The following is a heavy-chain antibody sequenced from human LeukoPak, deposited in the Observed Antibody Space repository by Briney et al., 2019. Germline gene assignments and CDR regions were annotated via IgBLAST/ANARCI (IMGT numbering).Heavy chain of an antibody. CDR3: ARGARYYYGSGSYPHFDY. CDR2: IYYSGST. J-gene: IGHJ4*02. Sequence: SETLSLTCTVSGGSISSYYWSWIRQPPGKGLEWIGYIYYSGSTNYNPSLKSRVTISVDTSKNQFSLKLSSVTAADTAVYYCARGARYYYGSGSYPHFDYWDQGTLVTVSS. D-gene: IGHD3-10*01. V-gene: IGHV4-59*01. CDR1: GGSISSYY.